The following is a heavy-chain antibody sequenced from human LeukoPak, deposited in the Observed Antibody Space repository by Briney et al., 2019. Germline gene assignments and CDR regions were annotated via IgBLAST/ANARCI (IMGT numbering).Heavy chain of an antibody. CDR2: ISYDGSNK. Sequence: SGGSLRLSCAASGFTFSSYAMLWVRQAPGKGLEWVAVISYDGSNKYYADSVKGRFTISRDNSKNTLYLQMNSLRAEDTAVYYCARDPRYYYMDVWGKGTTVTASS. J-gene: IGHJ6*03. V-gene: IGHV3-30*04. CDR3: ARDPRYYYMDV. CDR1: GFTFSSYA.